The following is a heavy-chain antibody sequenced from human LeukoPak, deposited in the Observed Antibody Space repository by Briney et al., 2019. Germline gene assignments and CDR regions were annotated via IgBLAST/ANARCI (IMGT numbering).Heavy chain of an antibody. D-gene: IGHD4-17*01. Sequence: GGSLRLSCAASGFTFSSYAMRWVRQAPGKGLEWVSSISGSGGRTYHADSVKGRFTISRDNSKNTLYLQMNSLRAEDTAVYYCATPPAVTRNYWGQGILVTVSS. CDR3: ATPPAVTRNY. CDR2: ISGSGGRT. J-gene: IGHJ4*02. V-gene: IGHV3-23*01. CDR1: GFTFSSYA.